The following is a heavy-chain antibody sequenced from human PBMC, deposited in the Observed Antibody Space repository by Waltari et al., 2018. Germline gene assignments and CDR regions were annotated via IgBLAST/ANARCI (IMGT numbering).Heavy chain of an antibody. V-gene: IGHV4-38-2*02. D-gene: IGHD3-10*01. J-gene: IGHJ6*02. CDR2: IYHSGST. CDR3: ARDGFGDGYYGMDV. Sequence: QVQLQESGPGLVKPSETLSLTCAVSGYSISSGYYCGWLRRPPGKGLEWIGSIYHSGSTYYNPSLKSRVTISVDTSKNQFSLKLSSVTAADTAVYYCARDGFGDGYYGMDVWGQGTTVTVSS. CDR1: GYSISSGYY.